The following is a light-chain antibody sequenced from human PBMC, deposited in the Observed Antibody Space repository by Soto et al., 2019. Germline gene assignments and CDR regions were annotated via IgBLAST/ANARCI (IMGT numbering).Light chain of an antibody. CDR3: SSYASSRTYV. J-gene: IGLJ1*01. CDR1: SSYVGGYNY. V-gene: IGLV2-14*01. Sequence: QSVLTQPASVSGSPGQSITISCTGTSSYVGGYNYVSWYQQHPGKAPKLMIYDVSNRPSGVSNRFSGSKSGNTASLTISGLQAEDEADYYCSSYASSRTYVFGTGTRSPS. CDR2: DVS.